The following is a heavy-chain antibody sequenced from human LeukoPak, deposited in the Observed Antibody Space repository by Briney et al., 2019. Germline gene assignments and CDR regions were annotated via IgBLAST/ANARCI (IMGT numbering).Heavy chain of an antibody. Sequence: SETLSLTCTVSGGSISSSSYYWGWIRQPPGKGLEWIGSIYYSGSTYYNPSLKSRVTISVDTSKNQFSLKLSSVTAADTAVYYCARGQIAVAGIGDYWGQGTLVTVSS. D-gene: IGHD6-19*01. J-gene: IGHJ4*02. CDR3: ARGQIAVAGIGDY. CDR2: IYYSGST. V-gene: IGHV4-39*07. CDR1: GGSISSSSYY.